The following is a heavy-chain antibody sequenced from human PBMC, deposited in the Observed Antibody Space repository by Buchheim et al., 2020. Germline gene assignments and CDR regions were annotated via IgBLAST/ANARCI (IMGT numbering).Heavy chain of an antibody. J-gene: IGHJ4*02. D-gene: IGHD3-22*01. CDR2: ISYDGSNK. Sequence: QVQLVESGGGVVQPGRSLRLSCAASGFTFSSYGMHWVRQAPGKGLEWVAVISYDGSNKYYADSVKGRFTISRDNSKNTLYLQMNSLRAEDTAVYYCAKDSYYYDSSGSMPPDWGQGTL. V-gene: IGHV3-30*18. CDR1: GFTFSSYG. CDR3: AKDSYYYDSSGSMPPD.